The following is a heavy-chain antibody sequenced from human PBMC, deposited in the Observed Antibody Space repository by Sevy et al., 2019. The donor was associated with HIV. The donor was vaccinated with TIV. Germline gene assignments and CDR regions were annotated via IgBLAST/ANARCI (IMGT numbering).Heavy chain of an antibody. Sequence: SETLSLTCTVSGGTISSSSYYWGWIRQPPGKGLEWIVTFLYTGSTYYNPSLKSRVTTSLDTSNNQFSLKLRSVTAADTAVYYCARQSSGVWQWTFDIWGQGTMVTVS. J-gene: IGHJ3*02. V-gene: IGHV4-39*01. D-gene: IGHD6-19*01. CDR3: ARQSSGVWQWTFDI. CDR1: GGTISSSSYY. CDR2: FLYTGST.